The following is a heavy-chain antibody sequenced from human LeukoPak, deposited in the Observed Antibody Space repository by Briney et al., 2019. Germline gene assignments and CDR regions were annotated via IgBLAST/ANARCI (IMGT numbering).Heavy chain of an antibody. CDR2: ISAYNGNT. CDR1: GYTFTSYG. D-gene: IGHD3-22*01. V-gene: IGHV1-18*01. J-gene: IGHJ4*02. CDR3: ARGASLPLYYDSSGYYQLPDY. Sequence: ASVKVSCKASGYTFTSYGISWVRQAPGQGLEWMGWISAYNGNTNYAQKLQGRVTMTTDPSTSTAYMELRSLRSDDTAVYYCARGASLPLYYDSSGYYQLPDYWGQGTLVTVSS.